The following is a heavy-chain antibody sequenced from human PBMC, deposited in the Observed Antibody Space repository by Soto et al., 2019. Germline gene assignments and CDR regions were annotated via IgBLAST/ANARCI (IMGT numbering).Heavy chain of an antibody. D-gene: IGHD3-16*01. CDR3: ARMATFGSLNWFDP. CDR1: GYSFTNND. V-gene: IGHV1-8*01. CDR2: MNPGSGDT. J-gene: IGHJ5*02. Sequence: ASVKGSCETSGYSFTNNDVTWVRQATGQGLEWMGWMNPGSGDTGYAQKFQGRVTMTRDISIATAYMELSGLTSDDTAIYYCARMATFGSLNWFDPWGQGTLVTVSS.